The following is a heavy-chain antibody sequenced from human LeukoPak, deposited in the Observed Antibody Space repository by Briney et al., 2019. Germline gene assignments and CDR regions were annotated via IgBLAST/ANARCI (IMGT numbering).Heavy chain of an antibody. D-gene: IGHD3-16*01. CDR2: INPTSGGT. CDR1: GYTFTGYY. CDR3: VKDSAVWGSLNFFDS. J-gene: IGHJ5*01. Sequence: GASVKVSCKASGYTFTGYYLHWVQQAPGQGLEWMGWINPTSGGTNYAQNFQGRVTMTGDTSTATAFMELRRLTTDDTAVYFCVKDSAVWGSLNFFDSWGQGTLVTVSS. V-gene: IGHV1-2*02.